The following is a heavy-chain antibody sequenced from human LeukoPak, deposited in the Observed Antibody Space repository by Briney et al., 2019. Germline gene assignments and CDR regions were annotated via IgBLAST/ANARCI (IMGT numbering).Heavy chain of an antibody. CDR2: ISWNSGSI. CDR1: GFTFDDYA. V-gene: IGHV3-9*01. Sequence: GGSLRLSCAASGFTFDDYAMHWVRQAPGKGLEWVSGISWNSGSIGYADSVKGRFTISRDNAKNSLYLQMNSLRAEDTAVYYCARDGTYYDIKGGFDYWGQGTLVTVSS. D-gene: IGHD3-9*01. J-gene: IGHJ4*02. CDR3: ARDGTYYDIKGGFDY.